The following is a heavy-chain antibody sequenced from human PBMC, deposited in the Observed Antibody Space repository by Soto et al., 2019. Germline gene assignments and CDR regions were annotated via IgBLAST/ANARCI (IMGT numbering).Heavy chain of an antibody. V-gene: IGHV1-8*01. J-gene: IGHJ4*02. CDR3: ARGVTAGVDY. D-gene: IGHD1-26*01. CDR1: GYSFTSLD. CDR2: MQPSSGRT. Sequence: QVQLVQSGAEVREPGASVKVSCKASGYSFTSLDINWVRQTTGQGLEWMGWMQPSSGRTGYAQKFQGRVTMTRDTSINPASMELSSLSPDDTAFYSCARGVTAGVDYWGQGTLVTVSS.